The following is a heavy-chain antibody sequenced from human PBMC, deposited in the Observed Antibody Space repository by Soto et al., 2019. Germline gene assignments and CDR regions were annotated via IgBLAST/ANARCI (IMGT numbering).Heavy chain of an antibody. CDR2: INHSGST. CDR3: ARGLPPLRTMVRGVTHNWFDP. Sequence: NPSETLSLTCAVYGGSFSGYYWSWIRQPPGQGLEWIGEINHSGSTNYNPSLKSRVTISVDTSKNQFSLKLSSVTAADTAVYYCARGLPPLRTMVRGVTHNWFDPWGQGTLVTVS. D-gene: IGHD3-10*01. CDR1: GGSFSGYY. V-gene: IGHV4-34*01. J-gene: IGHJ5*02.